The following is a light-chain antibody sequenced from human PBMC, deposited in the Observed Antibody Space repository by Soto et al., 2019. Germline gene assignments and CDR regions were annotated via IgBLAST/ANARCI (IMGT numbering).Light chain of an antibody. J-gene: IGKJ1*01. CDR1: QSVVTTY. V-gene: IGKV3-20*01. CDR2: GAL. CDR3: QYYDESMWT. Sequence: EVVLTQSAATLSLSPGEGATLSCRASQSVVTTYLAWYQQKYGQSPRLLIYGALYRAPGIPDRFSGSGSGTEFTLSISRLEPEDFAVYYCQYYDESMWTFGQGTKVDIK.